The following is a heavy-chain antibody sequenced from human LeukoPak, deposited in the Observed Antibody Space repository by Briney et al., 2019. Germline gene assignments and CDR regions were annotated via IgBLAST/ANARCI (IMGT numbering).Heavy chain of an antibody. D-gene: IGHD4-17*01. J-gene: IGHJ4*02. CDR3: ARGADGDPHFDY. Sequence: PSETLSLTCTVSGGSISSGSYYWSWTRQPAGKGLGWIGRIYTSGSTNYNPSLKSRVTISVDTSKNQISLKLSSVTAADTAVYYCARGADGDPHFDYWGQGTLVTVSS. CDR2: IYTSGST. V-gene: IGHV4-61*02. CDR1: GGSISSGSYY.